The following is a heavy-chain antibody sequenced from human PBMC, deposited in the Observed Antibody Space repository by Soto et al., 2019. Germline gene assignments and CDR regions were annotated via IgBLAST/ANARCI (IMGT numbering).Heavy chain of an antibody. D-gene: IGHD2-15*01. Sequence: GGSLRLSCAASGFTFSSYAMHWVRQAPGKGLEWVAVISYDGSNKYYADSVKGRFTISRDNSKNTLYLQMNSLRAEDTAVYYCARVRATPPRYCSGGSCYYYYGMDVWGQGTTVTVSS. CDR2: ISYDGSNK. V-gene: IGHV3-30-3*01. CDR3: ARVRATPPRYCSGGSCYYYYGMDV. CDR1: GFTFSSYA. J-gene: IGHJ6*02.